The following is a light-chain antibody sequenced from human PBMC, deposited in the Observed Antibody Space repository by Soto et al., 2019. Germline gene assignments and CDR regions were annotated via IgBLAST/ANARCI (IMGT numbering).Light chain of an antibody. Sequence: EIVLTQSPGTLSLSLGERATLSCRASRSISTYLAWYQQKPGQAPRLLIYDASNRATGIPARFSGSGSGTDFTLTISSLEPEDFAVYYCQQRSNWPPITFGQGTRLEIK. CDR2: DAS. J-gene: IGKJ5*01. V-gene: IGKV3-11*01. CDR3: QQRSNWPPIT. CDR1: RSISTY.